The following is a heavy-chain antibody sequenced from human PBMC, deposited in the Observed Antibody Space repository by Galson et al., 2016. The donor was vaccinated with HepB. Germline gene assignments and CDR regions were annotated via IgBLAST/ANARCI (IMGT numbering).Heavy chain of an antibody. Sequence: SVKVSCKASGYTFTDYGFSRVRQAPGQGXXXMGXXXAXXXDTXXXPNVRGRVXISRGXXTTTTFLEVRSLRSDDTAIYYCARDQTDYGDYAAYWGQGTLVTISS. CDR3: ARDQTDYGDYAAY. CDR2: XXAXXXDT. J-gene: IGHJ4*02. CDR1: GYTFTDYG. D-gene: IGHD4-17*01. V-gene: IGHV1-18*04.